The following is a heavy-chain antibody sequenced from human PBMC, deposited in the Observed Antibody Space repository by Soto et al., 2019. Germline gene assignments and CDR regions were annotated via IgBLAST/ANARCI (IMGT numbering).Heavy chain of an antibody. D-gene: IGHD2-15*01. CDR1: GYTFTGYY. V-gene: IGHV1-2*04. J-gene: IGHJ6*02. CDR2: INPNSGGT. CDR3: ARGEDIVVVVAAYTYGMDV. Sequence: GASVKVSCKASGYTFTGYYMHWVRQAPGQGREWMGWINPNSGGTNYAQKFQGWVTMTRDTSISTAYMELSRLRSDDTAVYYCARGEDIVVVVAAYTYGMDVWGQGTTVTVS.